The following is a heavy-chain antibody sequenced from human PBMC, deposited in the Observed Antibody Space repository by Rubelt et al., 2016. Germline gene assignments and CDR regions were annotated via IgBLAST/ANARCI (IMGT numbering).Heavy chain of an antibody. CDR2: ISTYNRNT. J-gene: IGHJ6*02. CDR3: ARAKSTSRGMDV. CDR1: GYTFTNFA. Sequence: VKKPGASVKVSCKASGYTFTNFAMSWVRQAPGQGLEWMGWISTYNRNTNYTQKFQGIFTITRDTSASTACMELSSLTSEDTAVYYCARAKSTSRGMDVWGQGTTVTVSS. V-gene: IGHV1-18*01.